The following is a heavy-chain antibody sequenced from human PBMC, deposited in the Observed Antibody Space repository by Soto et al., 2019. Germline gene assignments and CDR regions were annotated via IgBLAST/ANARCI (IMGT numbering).Heavy chain of an antibody. Sequence: QVQLVQSGAEVKKPGSSVKVSCKASGGTFSSYAISWVRQAPGQGLEWMGGIIPIFGTANYAQKFQGRVTMTADESTSTAYMELSSLRSEDTAVYYCASGATTYYYGSGSPGDYYYGIDVWGQGTTFTVSS. CDR1: GGTFSSYA. CDR2: IIPIFGTA. CDR3: ASGATTYYYGSGSPGDYYYGIDV. V-gene: IGHV1-69*01. J-gene: IGHJ6*02. D-gene: IGHD3-10*01.